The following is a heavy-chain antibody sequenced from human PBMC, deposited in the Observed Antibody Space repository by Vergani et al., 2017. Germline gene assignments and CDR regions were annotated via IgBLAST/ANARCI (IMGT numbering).Heavy chain of an antibody. V-gene: IGHV1-69*18. CDR2: IIPIFGTA. CDR3: ARGGSYGGDY. CDR1: GYTFTSYA. D-gene: IGHD1-26*01. J-gene: IGHJ4*02. Sequence: QVQLVQSGSELKKPGASVKVSCKASGYTFTSYAMNWVRQAPGQGLEWMGRIIPIFGTANYAQKFQGRVTITADESTSTAYMELSSLRSEDTAVYYCARGGSYGGDYWGQGTLVTVSS.